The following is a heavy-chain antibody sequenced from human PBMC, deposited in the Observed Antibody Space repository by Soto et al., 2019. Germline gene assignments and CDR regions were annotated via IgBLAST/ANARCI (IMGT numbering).Heavy chain of an antibody. Sequence: SETLSLTCTVSGGSISSSSYYWGWIRQPPGKGLEWIGSIYYSGSTYYNPSLKSRVTISVDTSKNQFSLKLSSVTAADTAVYYCARLVAVVDIVATDTFDPWGQGTLVTVSS. CDR2: IYYSGST. V-gene: IGHV4-39*01. CDR3: ARLVAVVDIVATDTFDP. D-gene: IGHD5-12*01. J-gene: IGHJ5*02. CDR1: GGSISSSSYY.